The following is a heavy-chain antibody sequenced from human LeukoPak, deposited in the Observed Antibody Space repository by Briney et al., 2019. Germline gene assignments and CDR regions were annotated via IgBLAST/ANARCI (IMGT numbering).Heavy chain of an antibody. CDR2: IGNMHRGGHGDA. Sequence: SETLSLTCSVSGFSISSGHFWAWIRQTPGKGLEWIGSIGNMHRGGHGDAYYKPSLKSRVSLSVDTSRNQFSLRLTSVTAADSAIYYCARRWDRIRYDECFDYWGQGMLVTVSS. CDR1: GFSISSGHF. J-gene: IGHJ4*02. V-gene: IGHV4-38-2*01. CDR3: ARRWDRIRYDECFDY. D-gene: IGHD3-16*01.